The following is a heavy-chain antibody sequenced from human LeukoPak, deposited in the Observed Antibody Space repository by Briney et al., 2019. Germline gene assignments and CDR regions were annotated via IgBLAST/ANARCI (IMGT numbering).Heavy chain of an antibody. CDR2: MNPNSGNP. CDR1: GYTFTSYD. D-gene: IGHD6-13*01. CDR3: ARSVETLTYSSSWYFPVDY. Sequence: ASVKVSCKASGYTFTSYDINWVRQATGQGLEWMGWMNPNSGNPGYAHKFQGRVTMTRNTSISTAYMELSSLRSEDTAVYYCARSVETLTYSSSWYFPVDYWGQGTLVTVSS. V-gene: IGHV1-8*01. J-gene: IGHJ4*02.